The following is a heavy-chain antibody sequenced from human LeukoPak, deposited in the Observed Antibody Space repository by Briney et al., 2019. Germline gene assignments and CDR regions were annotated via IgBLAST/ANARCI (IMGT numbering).Heavy chain of an antibody. V-gene: IGHV3-23*01. J-gene: IGHJ5*02. Sequence: QPGGSLRLSCAASGFTLSNYAMSWVRQAPGEGLEWVSAISGSGGSTYYADSVKGRFTISRDNSKNTLYLQMNSLRAEDTAVYYCAKGGSFSWFDPWGQGTLVTVSS. CDR3: AKGGSFSWFDP. D-gene: IGHD3-3*01. CDR2: ISGSGGST. CDR1: GFTLSNYA.